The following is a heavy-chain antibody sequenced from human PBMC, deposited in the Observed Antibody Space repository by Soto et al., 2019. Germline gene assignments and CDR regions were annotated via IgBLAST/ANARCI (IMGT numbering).Heavy chain of an antibody. J-gene: IGHJ4*02. V-gene: IGHV4-61*01. Sequence: SETLSLTCTVTGGSVSSASYYWSWIRQPPGKGLEWLGYIYDSGTTNYNPSLTSRVTILLDTSKNQFSLRLTSVTAADTAVYYCAREERGYSYGLGDSWWGQGTLLSVSS. CDR2: IYDSGTT. CDR3: AREERGYSYGLGDSW. D-gene: IGHD5-18*01. CDR1: GGSVSSASYY.